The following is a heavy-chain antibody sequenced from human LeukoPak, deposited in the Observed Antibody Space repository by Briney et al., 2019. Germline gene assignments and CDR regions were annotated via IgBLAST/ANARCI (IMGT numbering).Heavy chain of an antibody. Sequence: NPGGSLRLSCAASGFTFSDYFMNWVRQAPGKGLEWVSSISRSSTYIYYADSVKGRFTISRDNAKNSLYLQMNSLRAEDTAVYFCARDLEVEGIGPTLWGQGTLVTVSS. V-gene: IGHV3-21*01. J-gene: IGHJ4*02. CDR1: GFTFSDYF. CDR2: ISRSSTYI. CDR3: ARDLEVEGIGPTL. D-gene: IGHD2-15*01.